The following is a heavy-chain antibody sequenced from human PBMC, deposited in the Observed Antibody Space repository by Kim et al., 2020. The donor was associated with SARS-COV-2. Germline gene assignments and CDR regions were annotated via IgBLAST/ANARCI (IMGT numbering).Heavy chain of an antibody. V-gene: IGHV3-53*05. Sequence: GGTTFYADSVKGRFTTSSDNSENTLHLQMNNLRPDDTAVYYCGRHGAGIDYWGQGNLVTVSS. D-gene: IGHD1-1*01. CDR2: GGTT. J-gene: IGHJ4*02. CDR3: GRHGAGIDY.